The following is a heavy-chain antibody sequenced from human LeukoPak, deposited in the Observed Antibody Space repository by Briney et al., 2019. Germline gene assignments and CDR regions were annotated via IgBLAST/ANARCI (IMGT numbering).Heavy chain of an antibody. D-gene: IGHD2-15*01. J-gene: IGHJ6*02. CDR2: ISDSGGST. CDR3: VRGYSFGPYGMDV. CDR1: GFPFSSYA. Sequence: GGSLRLSCSASGFPFSSYAMHWVRQAPGKGLEYASAISDSGGSTYYADSVEGRFTISRDNSKNTLYLQMSSLRAEDTAVYFCVRGYSFGPYGMDVWGQGTTVTVSS. V-gene: IGHV3-64D*09.